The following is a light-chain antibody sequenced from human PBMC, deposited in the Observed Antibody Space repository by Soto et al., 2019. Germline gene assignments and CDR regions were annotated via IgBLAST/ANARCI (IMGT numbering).Light chain of an antibody. Sequence: QSVLTQPASVSGSPRQSITTSCTGTNSDVGSYNLVSWFQQHPGKAPKLVIYEVTKRPSGVSDRFSGSKSGNTASLTISGLQAEDEADYYCFSYAGDSVYVFGTGTKLTVL. CDR3: FSYAGDSVYV. J-gene: IGLJ1*01. CDR2: EVT. CDR1: NSDVGSYNL. V-gene: IGLV2-23*02.